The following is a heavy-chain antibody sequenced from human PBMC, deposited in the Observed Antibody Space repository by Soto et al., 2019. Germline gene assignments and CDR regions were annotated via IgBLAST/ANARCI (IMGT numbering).Heavy chain of an antibody. V-gene: IGHV3-30-3*01. CDR2: ISYDGSNK. Sequence: GGSLRLSCAASGFTFSSYAMHWVRQAPGKGLEWVAVISYDGSNKYYADSVKGRFTISRDNSKNTLYLQMNSLRAEDTAVYYCARDRAGRGWELLRAADYWGQGTLVTVSS. J-gene: IGHJ4*02. D-gene: IGHD1-26*01. CDR1: GFTFSSYA. CDR3: ARDRAGRGWELLRAADY.